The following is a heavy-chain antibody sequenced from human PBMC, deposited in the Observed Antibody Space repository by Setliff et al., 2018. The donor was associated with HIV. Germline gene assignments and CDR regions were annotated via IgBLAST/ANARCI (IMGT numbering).Heavy chain of an antibody. CDR2: INYRGVT. CDR3: ARDSNPAGSPGYEYARRGAFDL. CDR1: GDSISTYY. D-gene: IGHD5-12*01. Sequence: SETLSLTCTVSGDSISTYYWNWIRQSPGTGLEWIGDINYRGVTYYNPSLKSRVTFSLDTSKNQFSLTLTSVTAADTAVYYCARDSNPAGSPGYEYARRGAFDLWGPGTPVTVSS. J-gene: IGHJ3*01. V-gene: IGHV4-59*01.